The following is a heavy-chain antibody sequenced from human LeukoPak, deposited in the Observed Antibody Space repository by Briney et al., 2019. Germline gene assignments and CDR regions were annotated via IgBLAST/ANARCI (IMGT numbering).Heavy chain of an antibody. CDR3: ARDMYYYDSSGSVTHAFDI. J-gene: IGHJ3*02. D-gene: IGHD3-22*01. Sequence: GGSLRLSCAASGFTFSSYAMSWVRQAPGRGLEWVSAISGSGGSTYYADSVKGRFTISRDNSKNTLYLQMNSLRAEDTAVYYCARDMYYYDSSGSVTHAFDIWGQGTMVTVSS. CDR1: GFTFSSYA. CDR2: ISGSGGST. V-gene: IGHV3-23*01.